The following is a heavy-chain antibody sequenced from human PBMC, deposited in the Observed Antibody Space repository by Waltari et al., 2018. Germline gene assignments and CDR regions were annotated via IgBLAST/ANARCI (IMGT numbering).Heavy chain of an antibody. V-gene: IGHV1-2*06. D-gene: IGHD1-26*01. J-gene: IGHJ4*02. Sequence: QVQLVQSGAEVKKPGASVKVSCKASGYTFTGYYMHWVRQAPGQGLEWRGRINPNRRGTTYAQKFQGRVTMTRNTSISTADMELSRLRSDDTAGYYCARESSGSLFDYWGQGTLVTVAS. CDR1: GYTFTGYY. CDR3: ARESSGSLFDY. CDR2: INPNRRGT.